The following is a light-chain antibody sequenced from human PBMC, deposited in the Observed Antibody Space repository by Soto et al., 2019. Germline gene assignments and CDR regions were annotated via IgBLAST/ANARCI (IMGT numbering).Light chain of an antibody. V-gene: IGLV1-40*01. CDR1: SSNIGAGYD. CDR3: QSHDSSLSSWV. CDR2: GNT. Sequence: QAVVTQPPSMSGAPGQRVTISCTGSSSNIGAGYDVHWYQHLPGTAPKLLIYGNTNRPSGVPDRFSGSKSGTSASLAITGLQAEDEADYYCQSHDSSLSSWVFGGGTKLTVL. J-gene: IGLJ3*02.